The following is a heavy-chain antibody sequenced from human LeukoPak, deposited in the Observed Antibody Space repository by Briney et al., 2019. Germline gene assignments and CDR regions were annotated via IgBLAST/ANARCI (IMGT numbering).Heavy chain of an antibody. V-gene: IGHV3-48*01. CDR3: ALQLGYCSSTSCPMGVFDI. J-gene: IGHJ3*02. D-gene: IGHD2-2*01. CDR2: ISSSSSTI. CDR1: AFTFSTYA. Sequence: GGSLRLSCAASAFTFSTYAMNWVRQAPGKGLEWVSYISSSSSTIYYADSVKGRFTISRDNAKNSLYLQMNSLRAEDTAVYYCALQLGYCSSTSCPMGVFDIWGQGTMVTVSS.